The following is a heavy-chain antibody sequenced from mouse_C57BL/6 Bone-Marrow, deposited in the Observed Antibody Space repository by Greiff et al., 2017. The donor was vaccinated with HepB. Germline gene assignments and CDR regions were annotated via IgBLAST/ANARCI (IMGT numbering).Heavy chain of an antibody. D-gene: IGHD2-10*01. J-gene: IGHJ3*01. CDR3: ARDLPTTGFAY. CDR1: GFTFSSYA. V-gene: IGHV5-4*01. CDR2: ISDGGSYT. Sequence: EVKLQESGGGLVKPGGSLKLSCAASGFTFSSYAMSWVRQTPEKRLEWVATISDGGSYTYYPDNVKGRFTISRDNAKNNLYLQMSHLKSEDTAMYYCARDLPTTGFAYWGQGTLVTVSA.